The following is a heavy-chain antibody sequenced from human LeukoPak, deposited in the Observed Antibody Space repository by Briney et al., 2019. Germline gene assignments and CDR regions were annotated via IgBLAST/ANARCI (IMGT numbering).Heavy chain of an antibody. CDR2: INPSGGST. Sequence: ASVKVSCKASGYTFTSYYMHWVRQAPGQGLEWMGIINPSGGSTSYAQKFQGRVTMTRNTSISTAYMELSSLRSEDTAVYYCARASAATYYYDSSGDYWGQGTLVTVS. J-gene: IGHJ4*02. D-gene: IGHD3-22*01. CDR3: ARASAATYYYDSSGDY. V-gene: IGHV1-46*01. CDR1: GYTFTSYY.